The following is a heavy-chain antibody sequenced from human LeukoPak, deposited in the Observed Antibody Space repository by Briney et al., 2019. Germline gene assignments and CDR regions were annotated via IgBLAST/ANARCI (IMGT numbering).Heavy chain of an antibody. CDR2: MNPNSGNT. CDR3: AATYCSSTSCYRFAFDI. Sequence: VASVNVSCKASGYTLTRDDINAVRQATGQGVEWMGWMNPNSGNTGYAQKFQGRVTMTRNTSISTAYLQLSTLISEDTAVYYCAATYCSSTSCYRFAFDIWGQGTMVTVSS. J-gene: IGHJ3*02. D-gene: IGHD2-2*01. CDR1: GYTLTRDD. V-gene: IGHV1-8*01.